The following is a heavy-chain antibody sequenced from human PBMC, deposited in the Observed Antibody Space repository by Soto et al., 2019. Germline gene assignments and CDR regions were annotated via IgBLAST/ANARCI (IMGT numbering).Heavy chain of an antibody. D-gene: IGHD3-10*01. CDR3: AKSLNTGTSFHS. CDR2: ILGSGGST. CDR1: GFTCNRYP. Sequence: PLGSRRLSCAASGFTCNRYPMSWVSQAPGKGLEGVSTILGSGGSTYYADSVKGRFTLSRDISKNTLFLQMNCLIVGHTAGYCCAKSLNTGTSFHSWGQGTLVTVSS. J-gene: IGHJ4*02. V-gene: IGHV3-23*01.